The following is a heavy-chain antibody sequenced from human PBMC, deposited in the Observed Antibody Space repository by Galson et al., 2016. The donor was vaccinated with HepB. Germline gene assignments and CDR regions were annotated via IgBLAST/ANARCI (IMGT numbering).Heavy chain of an antibody. D-gene: IGHD1-20*01. CDR1: GGSIATSNSY. V-gene: IGHV4-39*01. CDR3: ARNITPIRGGENWFDP. Sequence: SETLSLTCSVSGGSIATSNSYWAWLRQPPGKGLEWIGGIYSSGSTHHNPSPKSQLTVSVDTSKNQFSLTLTSVTAADTGVYYCARNITPIRGGENWFDPWGQGTLVTVSS. J-gene: IGHJ5*02. CDR2: IYSSGST.